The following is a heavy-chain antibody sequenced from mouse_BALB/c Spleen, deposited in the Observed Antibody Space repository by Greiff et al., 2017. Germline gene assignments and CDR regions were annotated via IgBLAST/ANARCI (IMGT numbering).Heavy chain of an antibody. V-gene: IGHV1S137*01. Sequence: VQLQQSGAELVRPGVSVKISCKGSGYTFTDYAMHWVKQSHAKSLEWIGVISTYYGDASYNQKFKGKATMTVDKSSSTAYMELARLTSEDSAIYYCARGTMITYYFDYWGQGTTLTVSS. CDR3: ARGTMITYYFDY. J-gene: IGHJ2*01. CDR1: GYTFTDYA. D-gene: IGHD2-4*01. CDR2: ISTYYGDA.